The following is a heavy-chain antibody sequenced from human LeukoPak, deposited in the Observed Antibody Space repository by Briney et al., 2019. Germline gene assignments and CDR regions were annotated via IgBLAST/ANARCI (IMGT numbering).Heavy chain of an antibody. D-gene: IGHD6-6*01. V-gene: IGHV5-51*01. Sequence: ETLKISCKGSGYSFTSYWIGWVRQIPGKGLEWMGIIFPGDSDTRYSPSFQGQATISADKSISTAYLQWSSLKASDTAMNYCARHPKLISSSRWFVPWGQGTLVAVSS. CDR2: IFPGDSDT. CDR3: ARHPKLISSSRWFVP. J-gene: IGHJ5*02. CDR1: GYSFTSYW.